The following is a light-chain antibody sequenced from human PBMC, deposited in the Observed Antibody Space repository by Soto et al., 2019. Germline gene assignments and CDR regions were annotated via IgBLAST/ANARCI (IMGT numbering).Light chain of an antibody. V-gene: IGLV3-21*01. J-gene: IGLJ2*01. Sequence: SYELTQPPSVSVAPGKTARITCGGNNIGSKSVHWYQQKPGQAPVLVIYYDSDRPSGIPERFSGSNSGNTATLTISRVEAGDEADYYCQVWEVFGGGNKLTVL. CDR3: QVWEV. CDR1: NIGSKS. CDR2: YDS.